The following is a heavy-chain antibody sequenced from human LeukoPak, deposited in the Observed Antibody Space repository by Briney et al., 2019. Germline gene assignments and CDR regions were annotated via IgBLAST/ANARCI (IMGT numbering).Heavy chain of an antibody. J-gene: IGHJ5*02. CDR3: ARELRAAAGGSNWFDP. CDR2: ISGSGGST. D-gene: IGHD6-13*01. CDR1: GFTFSSYA. Sequence: GGSLRLSCAASGFTFSSYAMSWVRQAPGKGLEWVSAISGSGGSTYYADSVKGRFTISRDNSKNTLYLQMNSLRAEDTAVYYCARELRAAAGGSNWFDPWGQGTLVTVSS. V-gene: IGHV3-23*01.